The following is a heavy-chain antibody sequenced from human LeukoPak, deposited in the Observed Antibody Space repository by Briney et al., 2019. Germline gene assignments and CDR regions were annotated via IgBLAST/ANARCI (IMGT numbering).Heavy chain of an antibody. CDR1: GGSISSGGYY. Sequence: SETLSLTCTVSGGSISSGGYYWSWIRRHSGKGVEWIGYIYYSGAYYNPSLKSRVTISVDTSKNQFSLKLSSVTAADTAVYYCALRRDGYNSIDYWGQGTLVTVSS. CDR3: ALRRDGYNSIDY. CDR2: IYYSGA. D-gene: IGHD5-24*01. J-gene: IGHJ4*02. V-gene: IGHV4-31*03.